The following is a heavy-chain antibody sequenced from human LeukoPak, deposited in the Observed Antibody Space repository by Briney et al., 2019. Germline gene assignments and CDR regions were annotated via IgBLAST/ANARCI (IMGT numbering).Heavy chain of an antibody. CDR3: ARDYYGSGSYFDY. Sequence: ASVKVSCKVSGYTLTELSMHWVRQAPGKELEWMGGFDPEDGETIYAQKFQGRVTMTRDTSTSTVYMELSSLRSEDTAVYYCARDYYGSGSYFDYWGQGTLVTVSS. CDR1: GYTLTELS. D-gene: IGHD3-10*01. J-gene: IGHJ4*02. CDR2: FDPEDGET. V-gene: IGHV1-24*01.